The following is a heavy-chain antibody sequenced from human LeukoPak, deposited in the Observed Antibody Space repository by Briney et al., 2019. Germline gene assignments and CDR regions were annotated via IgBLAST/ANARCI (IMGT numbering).Heavy chain of an antibody. V-gene: IGHV3-7*01. CDR1: GFTFSSYW. CDR3: ARDSTYYDFRSGYLNWFDP. J-gene: IGHJ5*02. CDR2: IKQDGSEK. D-gene: IGHD3-3*01. Sequence: GGSLRLSCAASGFTFSSYWMSWVRQAPGKGLEWVANIKQDGSEKYYVDSVKGRFTISRDNAKNSLYLQMNSLRAEDMAVYYCARDSTYYDFRSGYLNWFDPWGQGTLVTVSS.